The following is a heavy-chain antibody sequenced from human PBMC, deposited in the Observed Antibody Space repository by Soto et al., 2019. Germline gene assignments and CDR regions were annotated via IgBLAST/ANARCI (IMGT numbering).Heavy chain of an antibody. CDR3: ARERAPLRSRDNWFDP. J-gene: IGHJ5*02. Sequence: PSETLSLTCAVSGGSISSGGYSWSWIRQPPGKGLEWIGYIYHSGSTYYNPSLKSRVTISVDRSKNQFSLKLSSVTAADTAVYYCARERAPLRSRDNWFDPWGQGTLVTVSS. D-gene: IGHD3-3*01. CDR1: GGSISSGGYS. CDR2: IYHSGST. V-gene: IGHV4-30-2*01.